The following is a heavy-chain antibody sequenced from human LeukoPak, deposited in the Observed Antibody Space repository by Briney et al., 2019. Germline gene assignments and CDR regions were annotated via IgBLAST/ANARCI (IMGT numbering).Heavy chain of an antibody. D-gene: IGHD3-22*01. V-gene: IGHV4-39*01. Sequence: SETLSLTCTVSGGSISSSSYYWSWIRQPPGKGLEWIGSIYYSGSTYYNPSLKSRVTISVDTSKNQFSLKLSSVTAADTAVYYCARSLDSSGYYTGWGQGTLVTVSS. CDR3: ARSLDSSGYYTG. CDR2: IYYSGST. CDR1: GGSISSSSYY. J-gene: IGHJ4*02.